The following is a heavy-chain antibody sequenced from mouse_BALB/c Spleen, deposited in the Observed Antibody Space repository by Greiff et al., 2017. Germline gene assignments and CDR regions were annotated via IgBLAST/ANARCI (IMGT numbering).Heavy chain of an antibody. Sequence: VQLQQSGAELVKPGASVKLSCTASGFNIKDTYMHWVKQRPEQGLEWIGRIDPANGNTKYDPKFQGKATITADTSSNTAYLQLSSLTSEDTAVYYYSRSAYYGNPCYAMDYWGQGTSVTVSS. V-gene: IGHV14-3*02. CDR1: GFNIKDTY. CDR2: IDPANGNT. CDR3: SRSAYYGNPCYAMDY. D-gene: IGHD2-10*01. J-gene: IGHJ4*01.